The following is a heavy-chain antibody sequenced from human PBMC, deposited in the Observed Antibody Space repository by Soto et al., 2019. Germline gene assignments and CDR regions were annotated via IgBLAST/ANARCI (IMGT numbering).Heavy chain of an antibody. D-gene: IGHD3-3*01. CDR2: INAGNGNT. V-gene: IGHV1-3*01. CDR3: ARDSRIRFLEWLHNWFDP. CDR1: GYTFTSYA. Sequence: GASVKVSCKASGYTFTSYAMHWVRQAPGQRLEWMGWINAGNGNTKDSQKFQGRVTITRDTSASTAYMELSSLRSEDTAVYYCARDSRIRFLEWLHNWFDPWGQGTLVTVSS. J-gene: IGHJ5*02.